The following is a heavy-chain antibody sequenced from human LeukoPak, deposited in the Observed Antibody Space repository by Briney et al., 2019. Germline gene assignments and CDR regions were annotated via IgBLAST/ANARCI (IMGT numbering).Heavy chain of an antibody. CDR2: INWNGGST. J-gene: IGHJ4*02. D-gene: IGHD6-19*01. Sequence: GGSLRLSCAASGFTFDDYGMSWVRQAPGKGLEWVSGINWNGGSTGCADSVRGRFTISRDNAKNSLYLQMNSLRAEDTALYYCARRGGIFKYSSGWYPAYYFDYWGQGTLVTVSS. CDR1: GFTFDDYG. V-gene: IGHV3-20*04. CDR3: ARRGGIFKYSSGWYPAYYFDY.